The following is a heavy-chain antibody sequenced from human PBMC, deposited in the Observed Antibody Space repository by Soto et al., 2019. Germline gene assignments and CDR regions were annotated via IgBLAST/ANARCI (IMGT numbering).Heavy chain of an antibody. CDR2: ISSSSSYT. V-gene: IGHV3-11*05. D-gene: IGHD5-12*01. CDR3: AGDDHRYSGYDYVDY. Sequence: QVQLVESGGGLVKPGGSLRLSCAASGFTFSDYYMSWIRQAPGKGLEWVSYISSSSSYTNYADSVKGRFTISRDNAKNSLHLQMNSLRAEDTAVYDCAGDDHRYSGYDYVDYWGHGTLVTVSS. CDR1: GFTFSDYY. J-gene: IGHJ4*01.